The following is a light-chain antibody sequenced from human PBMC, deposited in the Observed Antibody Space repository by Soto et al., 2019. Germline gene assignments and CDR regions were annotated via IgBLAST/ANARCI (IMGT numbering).Light chain of an antibody. CDR2: GAS. J-gene: IGKJ4*01. CDR1: QSVSSN. CDR3: QQDNNSPPPT. V-gene: IGKV3-15*01. Sequence: EIVMTQSPATLSVSPGERATLSCRASQSVSSNLAGYQQKPGQAPRLHIDGASTRAAGIPARFSGNGSGTEFNLTISSLQSEDFAVYYCQQDNNSPPPTFGGGKKVEIK.